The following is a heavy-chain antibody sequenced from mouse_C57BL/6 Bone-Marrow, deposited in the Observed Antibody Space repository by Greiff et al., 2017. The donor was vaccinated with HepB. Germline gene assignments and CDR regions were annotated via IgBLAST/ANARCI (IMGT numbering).Heavy chain of an antibody. J-gene: IGHJ2*01. Sequence: VQLKESGPGLVKPSQSLSLTCSVTGYSITSGYYWNWIRQFPGNKLEWMGYISYDGSNNYNPSLKNRISITRDTSKNQFFLKLNSVTTEDTATYYCARESESLYYGSSYRGYWGQGTTLTVSS. V-gene: IGHV3-6*01. CDR3: ARESESLYYGSSYRGY. CDR2: ISYDGSN. D-gene: IGHD1-1*01. CDR1: GYSITSGYY.